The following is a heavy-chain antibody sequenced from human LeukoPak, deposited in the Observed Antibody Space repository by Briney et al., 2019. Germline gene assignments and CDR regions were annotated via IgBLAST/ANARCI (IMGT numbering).Heavy chain of an antibody. J-gene: IGHJ4*02. CDR3: ATTESDGDYYFDY. CDR1: GGSISSGGYY. CDR2: INHSGST. Sequence: SETLSLTCTVSGGSISSGGYYWSWIRQPPGKGLEWIGEINHSGSTNYNPSLKSRVTISVDTSKNQFSLKLSSVTAADTAVYYCATTESDGDYYFDYWGQGTLVTVSS. V-gene: IGHV4-39*07. D-gene: IGHD4-17*01.